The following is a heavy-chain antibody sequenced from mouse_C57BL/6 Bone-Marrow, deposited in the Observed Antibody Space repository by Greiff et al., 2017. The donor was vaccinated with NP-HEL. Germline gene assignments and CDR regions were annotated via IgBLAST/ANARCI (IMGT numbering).Heavy chain of an antibody. J-gene: IGHJ4*01. CDR1: GFSFNTYA. CDR3: VRQCYYDYYYAMDY. D-gene: IGHD2-4*01. Sequence: EVKLVESGGGLVQPKGSLKLSCAASGFSFNTYAMNWVRQAPGKGLEWVARIRSKSNNYATYYADSVKVRFTISRDDSESMLYLQMNNLKTEDTAMYYCVRQCYYDYYYAMDYWGQGTSVTVSS. V-gene: IGHV10-1*01. CDR2: IRSKSNNYAT.